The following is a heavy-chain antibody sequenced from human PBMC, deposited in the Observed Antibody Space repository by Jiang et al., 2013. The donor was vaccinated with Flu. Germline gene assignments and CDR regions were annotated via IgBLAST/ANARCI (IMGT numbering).Heavy chain of an antibody. D-gene: IGHD2-15*01. J-gene: IGHJ4*02. Sequence: LLKPSETLSLTCAVYGGSFSGYYWSWIRQPPGKGLEWIGEINHSGSTNYNPSLKSRVTISVDTSKNQFSLKLSSVTAADTAVYYCARRSLVSLIVVVVAATPATQFDYWGQGTLVTVSS. V-gene: IGHV4-34*01. CDR1: GGSFSGYY. CDR2: INHSGST. CDR3: ARRSLVSLIVVVVAATPATQFDY.